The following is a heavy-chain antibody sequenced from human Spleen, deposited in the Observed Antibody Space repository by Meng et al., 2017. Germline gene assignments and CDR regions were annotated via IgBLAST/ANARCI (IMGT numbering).Heavy chain of an antibody. D-gene: IGHD5-18*01. CDR2: INGDGSST. Sequence: GESLKISCAASGFTFSYYWMHWVRQAPGKGLVWVSRINGDGSSTTYADSVKGRFTISRDNAKNTLYLQMNSLRGEDTAVYYCARDAQLWLGDAFDIWGQGTMVTVSS. V-gene: IGHV3-74*01. CDR3: ARDAQLWLGDAFDI. CDR1: GFTFSYYW. J-gene: IGHJ3*02.